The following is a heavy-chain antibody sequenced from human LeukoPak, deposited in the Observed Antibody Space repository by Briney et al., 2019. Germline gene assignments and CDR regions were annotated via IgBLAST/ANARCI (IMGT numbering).Heavy chain of an antibody. J-gene: IGHJ4*02. CDR2: IYTSGST. V-gene: IGHV4-4*07. Sequence: SETLSLTCSVSGASISSYYWNWIRQPAGKGLEWIGRIYTSGSTNYNPSLKSRVTMSVDTSKNQFSLKLSSVTAADTAVYYCATTGIGPFDYWGQGTLVTVSS. CDR3: ATTGIGPFDY. D-gene: IGHD1-1*01. CDR1: GASISSYY.